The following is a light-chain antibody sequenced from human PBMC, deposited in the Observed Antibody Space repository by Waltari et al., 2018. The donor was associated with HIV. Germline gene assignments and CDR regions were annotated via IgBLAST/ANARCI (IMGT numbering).Light chain of an antibody. J-gene: IGKJ1*01. CDR3: QQYHSTPRA. CDR2: WAS. V-gene: IGKV4-1*01. Sequence: DIVMTQSPDSLAVSLGERATINCKSSQSLLNPANSRNSLAWYQQKSGQPPKLLIYWASTRESGVPDRFSGSGSETDFTLTISSLQAEDVAVYYCQQYHSTPRAFGQGTKVEIK. CDR1: QSLLNPANSRNS.